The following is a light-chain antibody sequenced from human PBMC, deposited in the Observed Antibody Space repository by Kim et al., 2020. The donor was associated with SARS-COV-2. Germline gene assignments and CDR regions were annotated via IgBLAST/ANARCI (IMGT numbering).Light chain of an antibody. CDR2: AAS. Sequence: ASVRDRVTLTCRASQSVSTSLTWYKQTPGKAPKLLIYAASTLQSGVPSRFSCSGSGTDFTLTISSLQPEDFATYFCQQSYTTPLTFGGGTKVDIK. V-gene: IGKV1-39*01. CDR3: QQSYTTPLT. J-gene: IGKJ4*01. CDR1: QSVSTS.